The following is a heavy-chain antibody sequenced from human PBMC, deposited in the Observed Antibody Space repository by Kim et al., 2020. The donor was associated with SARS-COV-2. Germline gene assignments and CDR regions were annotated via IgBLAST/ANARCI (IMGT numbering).Heavy chain of an antibody. Sequence: SEKYYVDSVKGRFTISRDNAKNSLYLQMNSLRAEDTAVYYCASPPRYFDPWGQGTLVNVSS. CDR3: ASPPRYFDP. V-gene: IGHV3-7*01. J-gene: IGHJ5*02. D-gene: IGHD3-9*01. CDR2: SEK.